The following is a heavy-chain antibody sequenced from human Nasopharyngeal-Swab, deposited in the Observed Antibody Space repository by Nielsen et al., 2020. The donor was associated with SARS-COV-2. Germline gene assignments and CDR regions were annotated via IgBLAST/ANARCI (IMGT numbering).Heavy chain of an antibody. V-gene: IGHV1-69*13. D-gene: IGHD3-10*01. J-gene: IGHJ6*02. CDR3: ARIMVRGVIISGYYYGMDV. Sequence: SVKVSCKASGYTFTSYAISWVRQAPGQGLEWMGGIIPIFGTANYAQKFQGRVTITADESTSTAYMELSSLRSEDTAVYYCARIMVRGVIISGYYYGMDVWGQGTTVTVSS. CDR2: IIPIFGTA. CDR1: GYTFTSYA.